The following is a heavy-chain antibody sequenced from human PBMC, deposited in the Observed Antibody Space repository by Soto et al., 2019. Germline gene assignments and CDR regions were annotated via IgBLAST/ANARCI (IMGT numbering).Heavy chain of an antibody. CDR3: AKNSYGDSWNFGMDV. CDR2: IISGGGST. V-gene: IGHV3-23*01. J-gene: IGHJ6*02. D-gene: IGHD4-17*01. Sequence: EVQLLESGGGLVQPGGSLRLSCAASGFTFSGYAMTWVRHAPGKGLEWVSTIISGGGSTYYGDSVKGRFTISRDNSKNTQYLQMTSLRAEDTAVYYCAKNSYGDSWNFGMDVWGQGTAVAVSS. CDR1: GFTFSGYA.